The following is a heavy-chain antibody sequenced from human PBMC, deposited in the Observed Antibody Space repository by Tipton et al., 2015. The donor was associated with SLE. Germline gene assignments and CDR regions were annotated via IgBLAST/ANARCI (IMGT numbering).Heavy chain of an antibody. CDR3: ARDWQQLDY. D-gene: IGHD6-13*01. J-gene: IGHJ4*02. CDR2: ISYDGSNK. Sequence: SLRLSCAASGFTFSSYAMHWVRQAPGKGLEWVAVISYDGSNKYYADSVKGRFTISRDNSKNTLYLQMNSLRAEDTAVYYCARDWQQLDYWGQGTLATVSS. CDR1: GFTFSSYA. V-gene: IGHV3-30*04.